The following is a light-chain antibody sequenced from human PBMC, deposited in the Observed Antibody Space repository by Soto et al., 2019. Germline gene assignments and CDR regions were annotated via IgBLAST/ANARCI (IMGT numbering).Light chain of an antibody. CDR1: SSDVGDYNS. CDR2: DVT. V-gene: IGLV2-11*01. Sequence: QSVLTQPRSVSESPGQSVTISCTGTSSDVGDYNSVSWYQQHPGKAPKLLLFDVTTRPSGVPDRFSGSKSANTASLTISGLQPEDEANYYCCSYLGSYTYVFGTGTKLTV. CDR3: CSYLGSYTYV. J-gene: IGLJ1*01.